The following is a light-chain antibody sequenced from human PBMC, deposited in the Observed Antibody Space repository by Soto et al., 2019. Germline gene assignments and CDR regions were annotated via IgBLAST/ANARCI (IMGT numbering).Light chain of an antibody. J-gene: IGKJ1*01. Sequence: DIQMTQSPSTLSASVGDRVTITCRASQSISDSSAWYQQKPGKAPKLLIYQASSLKSGVPSRFSGSGSGTEFTLTISSLQPDDFATYYCQQYNGYWTFGQGTKVEIK. CDR3: QQYNGYWT. V-gene: IGKV1-5*03. CDR2: QAS. CDR1: QSISDS.